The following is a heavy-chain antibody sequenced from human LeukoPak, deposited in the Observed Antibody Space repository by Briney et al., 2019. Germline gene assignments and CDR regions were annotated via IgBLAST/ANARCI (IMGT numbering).Heavy chain of an antibody. Sequence: KTSDTLSLTCAVSGYSISSNNWWAWIRPPPGKGLEWIGYIYYNGNTYYNPYNPSLTSRVTMSVDTSKNQFSLKLDSVTEIDTAMYYCARNQAVAANRGAFDIWGQGTMVTVSS. J-gene: IGHJ3*02. D-gene: IGHD6-19*01. CDR2: IYYNGNT. CDR1: GYSISSNNW. CDR3: ARNQAVAANRGAFDI. V-gene: IGHV4-28*01.